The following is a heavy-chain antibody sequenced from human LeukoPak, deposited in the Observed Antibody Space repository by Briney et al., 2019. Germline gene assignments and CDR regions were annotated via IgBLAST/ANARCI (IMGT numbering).Heavy chain of an antibody. V-gene: IGHV4-39*01. CDR1: GASINTSNFY. CDR2: IYYTGRT. Sequence: SETLSLTCTVSGASINTSNFYWAWIRQPPGKGLETIGNIYYTGRTYSNASLNSRVTISVDTSKNQFSLKLTSVTAADTAVYYCARHSSSWYPYYWGQGTLVTVSS. J-gene: IGHJ4*02. D-gene: IGHD6-13*01. CDR3: ARHSSSWYPYY.